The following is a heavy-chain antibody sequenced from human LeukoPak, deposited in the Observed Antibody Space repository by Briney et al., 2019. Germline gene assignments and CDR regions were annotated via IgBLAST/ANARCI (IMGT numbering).Heavy chain of an antibody. V-gene: IGHV3-30*02. J-gene: IGHJ3*02. CDR2: IRYDGSNK. CDR1: GFTFSSYG. D-gene: IGHD3-9*01. CDR3: AKRLPGDDAFDI. Sequence: SGGALVLSCAASGFTFSSYGMHWVRQAPGKGLGWVAFIRYDGSNKYYADSVKGRFTISRDNSKNTLYLQMNSLRAEDTAVYYCAKRLPGDDAFDIWGQGTMVTVSS.